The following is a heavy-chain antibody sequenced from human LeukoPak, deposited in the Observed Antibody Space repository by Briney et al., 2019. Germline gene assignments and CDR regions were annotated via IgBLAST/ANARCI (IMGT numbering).Heavy chain of an antibody. D-gene: IGHD2-15*01. Sequence: ASVKVSCKASGYTFTSYGISWVRQAPGQGPEWMGYISAYNGNTNYAQKVQGRVTLTTDTPTSTAYMELRSLRSDDTAVYYCARDPGAVTLEHWGQGTLVTVSS. J-gene: IGHJ4*02. V-gene: IGHV1-18*01. CDR2: ISAYNGNT. CDR3: ARDPGAVTLEH. CDR1: GYTFTSYG.